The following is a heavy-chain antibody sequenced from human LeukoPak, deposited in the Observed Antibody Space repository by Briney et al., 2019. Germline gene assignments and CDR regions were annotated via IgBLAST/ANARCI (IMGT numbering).Heavy chain of an antibody. CDR3: ARDCTTGSCYDY. CDR2: IFYTGTT. Sequence: PSETLSLTCTVSGGSISSYYWSWIRQPPGKGPEWVGYIFYTGTTSYNPSLKSRVTISLDTARNQFSLKLTSVTAADTAVYFCARDCTTGSCYDYWGPGTLVTVSS. V-gene: IGHV4-59*01. J-gene: IGHJ4*02. D-gene: IGHD2-15*01. CDR1: GGSISSYY.